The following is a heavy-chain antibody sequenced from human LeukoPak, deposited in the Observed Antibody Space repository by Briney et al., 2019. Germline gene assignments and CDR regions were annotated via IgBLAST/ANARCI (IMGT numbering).Heavy chain of an antibody. V-gene: IGHV3-49*03. Sequence: GGSLRLSCTASGFTFGDYAMSWFRQAPGKGLEWVGFFRSKAYGGTTEYAASVKGRFTISRDDSKSIAYLQMNSLKTEDTAVYYCTRDDFWSGYYPPRDYWGQGTLVTVSS. CDR1: GFTFGDYA. J-gene: IGHJ4*02. CDR3: TRDDFWSGYYPPRDY. CDR2: FRSKAYGGTT. D-gene: IGHD3-3*01.